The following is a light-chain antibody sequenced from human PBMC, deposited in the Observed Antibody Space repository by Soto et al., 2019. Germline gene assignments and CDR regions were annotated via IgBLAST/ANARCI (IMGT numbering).Light chain of an antibody. V-gene: IGKV3-15*01. Sequence: EIVLTQSPASLSLSPGERATLSCRASQSVDSYLVWYQQKPGQAPRLLIYSASRRATGFPARFSGSGSGTDFTLTISSLQSEDFAVYYCQQYDNWPWTFGQGTKVDTK. CDR3: QQYDNWPWT. J-gene: IGKJ1*01. CDR1: QSVDSY. CDR2: SAS.